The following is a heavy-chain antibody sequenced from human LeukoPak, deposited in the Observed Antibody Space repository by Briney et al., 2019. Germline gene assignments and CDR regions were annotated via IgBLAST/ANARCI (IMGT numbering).Heavy chain of an antibody. V-gene: IGHV5-51*01. CDR1: GYRFTSYW. D-gene: IGHD4-17*01. CDR3: TRAYGDNEPFDY. J-gene: IGHJ4*02. Sequence: GESLKISCKGAGYRFTSYWIGWVRQMPGKGLEYVAIIYPDDSDTRYSPLFQGQVTISADKSISTAYLQWNSLKASDTAIYYCTRAYGDNEPFDYWGQGTLVTVSS. CDR2: IYPDDSDT.